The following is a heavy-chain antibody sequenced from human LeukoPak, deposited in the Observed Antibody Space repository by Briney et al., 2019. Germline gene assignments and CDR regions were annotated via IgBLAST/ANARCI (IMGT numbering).Heavy chain of an antibody. CDR2: IYYSGST. D-gene: IGHD3-22*01. CDR1: GGSISSYY. CDR3: ARDPSYYYDSSRPWYFDL. Sequence: SETLSLTCTVSGGSISSYYWSWIRQPPGRGQEWIGYIYYSGSTNYNPSLKSRVTISVDTSKNQFSLKLSSVTAADTAVYYCARDPSYYYDSSRPWYFDLWGRGTLVTVSS. J-gene: IGHJ2*01. V-gene: IGHV4-59*01.